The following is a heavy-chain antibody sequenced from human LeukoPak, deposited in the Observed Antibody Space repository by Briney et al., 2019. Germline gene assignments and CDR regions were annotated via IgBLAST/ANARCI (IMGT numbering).Heavy chain of an antibody. Sequence: PGGSLRLSCAASGFTFSSYGMHWVRQAPGKGLEWVAVISYDGSNKYYADSVKGRFTISRDNSKNTLYLQMNSLRAEDTAVYYCARDRRILWFGEDETGPNWFDPWGQGTLVTVSS. CDR1: GFTFSSYG. D-gene: IGHD3-10*01. CDR3: ARDRRILWFGEDETGPNWFDP. V-gene: IGHV3-30*03. CDR2: ISYDGSNK. J-gene: IGHJ5*02.